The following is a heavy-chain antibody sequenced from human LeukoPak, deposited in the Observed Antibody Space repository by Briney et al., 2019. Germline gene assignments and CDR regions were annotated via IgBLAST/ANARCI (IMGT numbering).Heavy chain of an antibody. J-gene: IGHJ4*02. Sequence: SETLSLTCSVSGGSFSSGNYYWSWIRQPPGKGLEWIGHVDYSGTTSYNPSLRRRVAISLETSKNRFSLKVMYLTAADTAVYYCARGIRTGYGYWGQGTLVTVSS. D-gene: IGHD1-1*01. V-gene: IGHV4-61*01. CDR2: VDYSGTT. CDR1: GGSFSSGNYY. CDR3: ARGIRTGYGY.